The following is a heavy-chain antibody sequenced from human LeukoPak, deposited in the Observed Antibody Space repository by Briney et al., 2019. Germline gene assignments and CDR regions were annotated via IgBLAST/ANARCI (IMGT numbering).Heavy chain of an antibody. CDR3: AKAVVVRGYFGY. CDR1: GFTFSSYA. CDR2: ISGSGGST. V-gene: IGHV3-23*01. J-gene: IGHJ4*02. D-gene: IGHD3-10*01. Sequence: GGSLRLSCAASGFTFSSYAMSWIRQAPGKGLEWVSAISGSGGSTYYADSVKGRFTISRDNSKNTLYLQMNSLRAEDTAVYYCAKAVVVRGYFGYWGQGTLVTVSS.